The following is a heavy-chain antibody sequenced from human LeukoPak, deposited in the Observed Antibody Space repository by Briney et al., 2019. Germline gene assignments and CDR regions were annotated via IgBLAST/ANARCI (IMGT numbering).Heavy chain of an antibody. J-gene: IGHJ6*02. D-gene: IGHD5-24*01. Sequence: AGGSLRLSCAASGFTVSSNYMSWVCQAPGKGLEWVSVIYSGGSTYYADSVKGRFTISRHNSKNTLYLQMNSLRAEDTAVYYCARGSRDGYNYEDYYYYYGMDVWGQGTTVTVSS. CDR2: IYSGGST. CDR3: ARGSRDGYNYEDYYYYYGMDV. CDR1: GFTVSSNY. V-gene: IGHV3-53*04.